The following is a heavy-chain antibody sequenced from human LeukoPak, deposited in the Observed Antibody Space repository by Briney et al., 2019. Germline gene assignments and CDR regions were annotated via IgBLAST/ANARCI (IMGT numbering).Heavy chain of an antibody. D-gene: IGHD2-21*02. Sequence: GGSLRLSCAASGFTFSSYGMSWVRQAPGKGLECGAAISGSGGSTYYADSVKGRFTISRDHSKNTLYLQMNSLRAEETAVYYCAKGLVVVTAIDAFDIWGQGTMVTVSS. CDR1: GFTFSSYG. CDR2: ISGSGGST. CDR3: AKGLVVVTAIDAFDI. J-gene: IGHJ3*02. V-gene: IGHV3-23*01.